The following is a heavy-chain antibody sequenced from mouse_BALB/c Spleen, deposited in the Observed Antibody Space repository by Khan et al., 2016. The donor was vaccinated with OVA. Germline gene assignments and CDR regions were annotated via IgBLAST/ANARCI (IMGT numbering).Heavy chain of an antibody. CDR2: INPSNGYT. CDR3: ARVGPYPANYGALFAH. V-gene: IGHV1-4*01. Sequence: QVQLQQSGAELARPGASVKMSCKASGYTFTSYTIHWVKQRPGQGLEWIGYINPSNGYTNYNQKFRDKATLTADTSSSTAYMQLSSLTSEDSAVYYCARVGPYPANYGALFAHGGQENLVTVSA. D-gene: IGHD2-10*01. CDR1: GYTFTSYT. J-gene: IGHJ3*01.